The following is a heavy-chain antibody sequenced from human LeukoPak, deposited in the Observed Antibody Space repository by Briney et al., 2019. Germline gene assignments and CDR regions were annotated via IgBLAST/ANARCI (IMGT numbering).Heavy chain of an antibody. CDR1: GGTFSSYA. CDR2: IIPIFGTA. J-gene: IGHJ4*02. V-gene: IGHV1-69*01. CDR3: ARDGNYSSGWYHFFDY. D-gene: IGHD6-19*01. Sequence: SVKVSCKASGGTFSSYAISWVRQAPGQGLEWTGGIIPIFGTANYAQKFQGRVTITADESTSTAYMELSSLRSEDTAVYYCARDGNYSSGWYHFFDYWGQGTLVTVSS.